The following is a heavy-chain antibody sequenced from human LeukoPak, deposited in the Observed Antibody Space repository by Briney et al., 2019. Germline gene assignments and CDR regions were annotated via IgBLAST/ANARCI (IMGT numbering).Heavy chain of an antibody. CDR1: GGSISPYY. D-gene: IGHD3-16*01. V-gene: IGHV4-59*08. CDR2: IYYSGYT. J-gene: IGHJ4*02. Sequence: SETLSLTCNVSGGSISPYYWSWIRQSPGKGLELIGYIYYSGYTNYNPSLKSRVTISLDTSKNQSSLKLSSVTAADTAMYYCARGGFRACDYWGQGTLVTVSS. CDR3: ARGGFRACDY.